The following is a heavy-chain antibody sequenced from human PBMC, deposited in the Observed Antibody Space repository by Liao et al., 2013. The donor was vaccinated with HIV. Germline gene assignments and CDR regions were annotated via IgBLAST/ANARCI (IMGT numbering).Heavy chain of an antibody. CDR1: GGSVSAHY. Sequence: QVQLRESGPGLVKPSETLSLTCRVSGGSVSAHYCSWIRQSPGKGLEWIGYVYHRGSTNYNPSLKNRVSMSVDESKNQFSLKLTSVSAADTAIYYCARSYMGGDETFDFWGPGNTGHR. CDR3: ARSYMGGDETFDF. V-gene: IGHV4-59*02. D-gene: IGHD2-21*02. CDR2: VYHRGST. J-gene: IGHJ4*02.